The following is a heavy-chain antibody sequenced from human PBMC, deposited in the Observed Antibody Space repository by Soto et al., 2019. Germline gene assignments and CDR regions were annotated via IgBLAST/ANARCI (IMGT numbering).Heavy chain of an antibody. CDR1: GYTFTSYA. D-gene: IGHD3-22*01. V-gene: IGHV1-3*01. J-gene: IGHJ4*02. CDR2: INAGNGNT. Sequence: ASVKVSCKASGYTFTSYAMHWVRQAPGQRLEWMGWINAGNGNTKYSQKFQGRVTITRDTSASTAYMELSSLRSDDTAIYYCARDRLRGYDSSGFYSWGQGTMVTISS. CDR3: ARDRLRGYDSSGFYS.